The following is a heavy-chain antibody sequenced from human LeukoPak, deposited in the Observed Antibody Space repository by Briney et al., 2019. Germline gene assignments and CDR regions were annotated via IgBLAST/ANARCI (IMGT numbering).Heavy chain of an antibody. Sequence: SETLSLTCTVSGGSISSYYWSWIRQPAGKGLERIGRIYTSGSTNYNPSLKSRVTMSVDTSKNQFSLKLSSVTAADTAVYYCARANVGGNYYYYYMDVWGKGTTVTVSS. CDR1: GGSISSYY. J-gene: IGHJ6*03. CDR2: IYTSGST. CDR3: ARANVGGNYYYYYMDV. V-gene: IGHV4-4*07. D-gene: IGHD4-23*01.